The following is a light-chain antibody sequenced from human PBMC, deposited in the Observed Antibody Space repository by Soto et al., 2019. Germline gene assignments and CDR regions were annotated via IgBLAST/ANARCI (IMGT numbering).Light chain of an antibody. CDR3: LQYSSHSWT. CDR2: DAS. Sequence: DIQMTQSPSSLTASVGDRGTMACLASQSISSWLAWYQQKPGKAPKLLIFDASNLKSGVSSRFSGSGSGTEFTLTISRLQPDDVATYYCLQYSSHSWTFGQGTKVDIK. J-gene: IGKJ1*01. CDR1: QSISSW. V-gene: IGKV1-5*01.